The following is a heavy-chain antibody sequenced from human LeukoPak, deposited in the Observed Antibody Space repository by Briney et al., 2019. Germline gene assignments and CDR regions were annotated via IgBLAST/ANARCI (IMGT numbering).Heavy chain of an antibody. CDR2: IRYDGSNK. Sequence: GGSLRLSCAASGFTFSSYGMHWVRQAPGKGLEWVAFIRYDGSNKYYADSVKGRFTISRDNSKNTLYLQMNSLRAEDTAVYYCAKDKEFCSSTSCYCYFDYWGQGTLVTVSS. V-gene: IGHV3-30*02. CDR1: GFTFSSYG. D-gene: IGHD2-2*01. J-gene: IGHJ4*02. CDR3: AKDKEFCSSTSCYCYFDY.